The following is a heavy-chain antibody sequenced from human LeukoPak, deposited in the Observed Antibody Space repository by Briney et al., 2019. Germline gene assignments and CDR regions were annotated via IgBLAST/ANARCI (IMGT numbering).Heavy chain of an antibody. D-gene: IGHD3-22*01. CDR2: IISIFGTA. J-gene: IGHJ4*02. V-gene: IGHV1-69*05. CDR1: GGTFSSYA. Sequence: SVKVSCKASGGTFSSYAISWVRQAPGQGREWMGGIISIFGTANYAQKFQGRVTITTDESTGTAYMELSSLRSEDTAVYYCARVNLDRDSSGFAFDYWGQGTLVTVSS. CDR3: ARVNLDRDSSGFAFDY.